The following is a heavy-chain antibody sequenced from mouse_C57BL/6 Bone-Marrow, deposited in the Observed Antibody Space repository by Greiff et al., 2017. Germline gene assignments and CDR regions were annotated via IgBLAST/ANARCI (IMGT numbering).Heavy chain of an antibody. CDR2: IYWDDDK. CDR1: GFSLSTSGMG. V-gene: IGHV8-12*01. J-gene: IGHJ4*01. Sequence: ESGPGILQSSQTLSLTCSFSGFSLSTSGMGVSWIRQPSGKGLEWLAHIYWDDDKRYNPSLKSRLTISKDTSRNQVFLKITSVDTADTATYYCARRAEGWLLGLDYAMDYWGQGTSVTVSS. CDR3: ARRAEGWLLGLDYAMDY. D-gene: IGHD2-3*01.